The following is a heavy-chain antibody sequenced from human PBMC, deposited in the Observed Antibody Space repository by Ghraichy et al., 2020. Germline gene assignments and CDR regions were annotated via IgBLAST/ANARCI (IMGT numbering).Heavy chain of an antibody. CDR1: GFTFSSYA. J-gene: IGHJ5*02. CDR2: ISGSGGST. V-gene: IGHV3-23*01. Sequence: GGSLRLSCAASGFTFSSYAMSWVRQAPGKGLEWVSAISGSGGSTYYADSVKGRFTISRDNSKNTLYLQMNSLRAEDTAVYYCAKGHYDFWSGYPKFDPWGQGTLVTVSS. D-gene: IGHD3-3*01. CDR3: AKGHYDFWSGYPKFDP.